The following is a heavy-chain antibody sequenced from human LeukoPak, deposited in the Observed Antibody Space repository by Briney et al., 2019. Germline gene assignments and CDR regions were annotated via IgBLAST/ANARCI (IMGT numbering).Heavy chain of an antibody. CDR1: GGSISSSSYY. J-gene: IGHJ4*02. V-gene: IGHV4-39*07. CDR3: AAYSSSWKFDY. CDR2: IYYSGST. D-gene: IGHD6-13*01. Sequence: PSETLSLTCTVSGGSISSSSYYWGWLRQPPGKGLEWIGSIYYSGSTYYNPSLKSRVTISEDTSKNQFSLKLSSVTAADTAVYYCAAYSSSWKFDYWGQGTLVTVSS.